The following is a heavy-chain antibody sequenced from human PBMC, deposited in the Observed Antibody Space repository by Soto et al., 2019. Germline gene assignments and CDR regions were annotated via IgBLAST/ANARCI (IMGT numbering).Heavy chain of an antibody. Sequence: QVQLVESGGGVVQPGTSLRLSCAASGFTFSTYCMHWVRQAPGKGLDWVALIWYDGSRTHYAVSVKGRFTISRDNSRNTLFLQMNSLRVEDTAVYYCAREQIGVAGSTYDYWGQGTLVTVSS. V-gene: IGHV3-33*01. CDR1: GFTFSTYC. D-gene: IGHD6-19*01. CDR3: AREQIGVAGSTYDY. J-gene: IGHJ4*02. CDR2: IWYDGSRT.